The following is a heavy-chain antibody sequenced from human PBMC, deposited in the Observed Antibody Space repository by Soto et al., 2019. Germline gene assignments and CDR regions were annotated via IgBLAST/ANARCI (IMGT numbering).Heavy chain of an antibody. CDR1: GFTFSNAW. Sequence: EVQLVESGGGLVKPGGSLRLSCAASGFTFSNAWMSWVRQAPGKGLEWVGRIKSKTDGGTTDYAAPVKGRFTISRDDSKNTLYLQMNSLKTEDTAVYYCSTDSHFGITVPRWGQGTLVTVSS. CDR2: IKSKTDGGTT. CDR3: STDSHFGITVPR. D-gene: IGHD1-20*01. V-gene: IGHV3-15*01. J-gene: IGHJ4*02.